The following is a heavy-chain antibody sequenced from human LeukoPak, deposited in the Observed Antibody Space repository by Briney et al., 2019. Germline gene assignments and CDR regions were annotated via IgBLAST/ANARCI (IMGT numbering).Heavy chain of an antibody. V-gene: IGHV4-4*07. CDR2: IYTTGNT. J-gene: IGHJ5*02. D-gene: IGHD3-22*01. CDR3: ARGKYYYDSNSSYRYFDP. CDR1: GGSISSYY. Sequence: SETLSLTCIVSGGSISSYYWSWIRQPAGKGPEWIGRIYTTGNTNYNPSLKSRVTMSIDTSKKQFSLKLSSVTAADTAVYYCARGKYYYDSNSSYRYFDPWGQGTLVTVSS.